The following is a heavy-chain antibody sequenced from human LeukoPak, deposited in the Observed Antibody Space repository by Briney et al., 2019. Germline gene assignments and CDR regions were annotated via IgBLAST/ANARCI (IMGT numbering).Heavy chain of an antibody. V-gene: IGHV3-30-3*01. J-gene: IGHJ6*02. D-gene: IGHD2-15*01. Sequence: GGSLRLSCAASGFTFSSYVMHWVRQAPGKGLEWVTVISYDGSNKYYADSVKGRFTISRDNSKSTLYLQMNSLRAEDTAVYYCARMSPPYCSGGSCYSGDYYYYGMDVWGQGTTVTVSS. CDR2: ISYDGSNK. CDR1: GFTFSSYV. CDR3: ARMSPPYCSGGSCYSGDYYYYGMDV.